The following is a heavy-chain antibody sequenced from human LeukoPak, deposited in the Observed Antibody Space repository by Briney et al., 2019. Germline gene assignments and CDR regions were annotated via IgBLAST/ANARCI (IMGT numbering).Heavy chain of an antibody. V-gene: IGHV4-34*01. CDR2: INQRGST. CDR3: ARAPYSGSGSYYLPRTYYYSGMDV. D-gene: IGHD3-10*01. Sequence: SETLSLTCAVYGGSFRGYYWSWIRQPPGKGREWLGEINQRGSTNYNPSLKTRVTLSVDTSKNQFSMQLSSVTSADTAVYYCARAPYSGSGSYYLPRTYYYSGMDVWGQGTTVTVSS. CDR1: GGSFRGYY. J-gene: IGHJ6*02.